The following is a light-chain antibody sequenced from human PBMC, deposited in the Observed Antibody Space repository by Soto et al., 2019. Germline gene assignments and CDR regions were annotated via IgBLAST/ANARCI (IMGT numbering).Light chain of an antibody. J-gene: IGLJ3*02. V-gene: IGLV1-40*01. CDR3: QSYDSSLRGWV. CDR1: SSNIGAGYD. Sequence: QSVLTQPPSVSGAPGQRVTISCTGSSSNIGAGYDVHWYQQLPGTAPKLLIYGNSNRPSGVPDRFSGSKSGTSASPAITGLQAEDEADSYCQSYDSSLRGWVFGGGTQLTVL. CDR2: GNS.